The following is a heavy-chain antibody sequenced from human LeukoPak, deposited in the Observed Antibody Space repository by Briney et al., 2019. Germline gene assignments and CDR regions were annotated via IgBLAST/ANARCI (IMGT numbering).Heavy chain of an antibody. CDR1: GYTFTGYY. D-gene: IGHD3-9*01. Sequence: ASVKVSCKASGYTFTGYYMHWVRQAPGQGLEWMGWINPNSGGTNYAQKFQGRVTMTRDTSISTAYMELSRLRSDDTAVYYCARVGHYDILTGYFYNWFDPWDQGTLVTVSS. V-gene: IGHV1-2*02. J-gene: IGHJ5*02. CDR3: ARVGHYDILTGYFYNWFDP. CDR2: INPNSGGT.